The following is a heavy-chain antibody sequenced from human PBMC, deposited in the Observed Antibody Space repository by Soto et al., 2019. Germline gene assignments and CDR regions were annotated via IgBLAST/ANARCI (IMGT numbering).Heavy chain of an antibody. Sequence: QVPLVESGGGVVQPGRSLRLSCAASGFTFSSYDMHLVRQAPGKGLEWVAVISYDGSNKYYADSVKGRFTISRDNSKNTLYLQMNSRSADDTAVYYCANNSFQGWGQGTLVNVSS. V-gene: IGHV3-30*18. CDR3: ANNSFQG. J-gene: IGHJ4*02. CDR1: GFTFSSYD. CDR2: ISYDGSNK.